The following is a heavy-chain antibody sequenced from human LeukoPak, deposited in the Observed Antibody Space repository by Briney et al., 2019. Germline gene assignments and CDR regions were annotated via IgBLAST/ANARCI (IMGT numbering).Heavy chain of an antibody. CDR3: ARGAGDCSSTSCYKGYYYYGMDV. CDR2: IIPIFGIA. CDR1: GGTFSSYA. D-gene: IGHD2-2*02. V-gene: IGHV1-69*04. Sequence: SVKVSCKAFGGTFSSYAISWVRQAPGQGLEWMGRIIPIFGIANYAQKFQGRVTITADKSTSTAYMELSSLRSEDTAVCYCARGAGDCSSTSCYKGYYYYGMDVWGQGTTVTVSS. J-gene: IGHJ6*02.